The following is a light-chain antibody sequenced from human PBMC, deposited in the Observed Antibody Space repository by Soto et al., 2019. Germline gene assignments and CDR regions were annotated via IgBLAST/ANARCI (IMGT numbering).Light chain of an antibody. V-gene: IGKV2-28*01. CDR1: QSLLHSNGYNY. CDR2: LGS. Sequence: DIVVTQSPLSLPVTPGEPASISCRSSQSLLHSNGYNYLDWYLQKPGQSPQLLIYLGSNRASGVPSRFSGSGSGTDFTLTISSLQPEDFATYYCLQDFNYPWTFGPGTKVDIK. CDR3: LQDFNYPWT. J-gene: IGKJ1*01.